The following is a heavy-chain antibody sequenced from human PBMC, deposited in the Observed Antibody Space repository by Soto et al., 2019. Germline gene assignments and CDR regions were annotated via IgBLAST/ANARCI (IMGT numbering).Heavy chain of an antibody. Sequence: ASVKVSCKASEDTFRNYAISWVRQAPGQGLEWMGWINPNSGGTNYAQKFQGWVTMTRDTSISTAYMELSRLRSDDTAVYYCARSRYYDSSGYYSAWGQGTLVTVSS. J-gene: IGHJ5*02. CDR3: ARSRYYDSSGYYSA. D-gene: IGHD3-22*01. CDR1: EDTFRNYA. V-gene: IGHV1-2*04. CDR2: INPNSGGT.